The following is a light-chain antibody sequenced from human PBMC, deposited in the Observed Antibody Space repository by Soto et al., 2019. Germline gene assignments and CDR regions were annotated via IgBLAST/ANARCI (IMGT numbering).Light chain of an antibody. V-gene: IGLV1-44*01. CDR3: ASWDDSLNTVV. J-gene: IGLJ2*01. CDR1: RSNIGSNS. CDR2: STD. Sequence: QSVLTQPPSASGTPGQRVTVSCSGSRSNIGSNSASWYHQLPGTAPKLLIYSTDQRPSGVPDRFSGSRSGTSASLAISGLQSEDAADYYCASWDDSLNTVVFGGGTKLTVL.